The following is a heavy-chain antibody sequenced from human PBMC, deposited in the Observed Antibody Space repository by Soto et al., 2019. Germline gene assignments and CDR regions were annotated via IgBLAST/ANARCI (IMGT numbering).Heavy chain of an antibody. CDR1: GFTFSSYA. J-gene: IGHJ4*02. D-gene: IGHD3-16*01. Sequence: EVQLLESGGGLVQPGGSLRLSCAASGFTFSSYAMSWVRQAPGKGLEWVSAISGSGGSTYYADSVKGRFTISRDNSKDTLYLQMNSLRAEETAVYYCAKALRGEFPPIDYWGQGTLVTVSS. CDR3: AKALRGEFPPIDY. V-gene: IGHV3-23*01. CDR2: ISGSGGST.